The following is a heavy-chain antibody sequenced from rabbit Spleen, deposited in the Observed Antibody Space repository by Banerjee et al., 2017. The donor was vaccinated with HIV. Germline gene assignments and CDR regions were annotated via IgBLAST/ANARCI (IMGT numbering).Heavy chain of an antibody. D-gene: IGHD2-1*01. V-gene: IGHV1S45*01. Sequence: QEHLEESGGGLVQPEGSLTLTCKASGFSFSSGYDMCWVRQAPGKGLEWIACIDVGSSGFTYHASWAKGRFTISKTSSTTVTLQMTSLTVADTAAYFCARGSGDVGWGYLIWGPGTLVTVS. J-gene: IGHJ6*01. CDR1: GFSFSSGYD. CDR3: ARGSGDVGWGYLI. CDR2: IDVGSSGFT.